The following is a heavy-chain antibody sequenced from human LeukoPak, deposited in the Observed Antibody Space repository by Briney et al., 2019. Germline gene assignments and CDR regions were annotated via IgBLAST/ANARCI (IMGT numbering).Heavy chain of an antibody. V-gene: IGHV4-4*09. Sequence: PETLSLTCTVSGGSISSYYWSWIRQPPGKGLEWIGYIYTSGSTNYNPSLKSRVTISVDTSKNQFSLKLSSVTAADTAVYYCARRGIAAAGFDPWGQGTLVTVSS. CDR3: ARRGIAAAGFDP. CDR2: IYTSGST. J-gene: IGHJ5*02. D-gene: IGHD6-13*01. CDR1: GGSISSYY.